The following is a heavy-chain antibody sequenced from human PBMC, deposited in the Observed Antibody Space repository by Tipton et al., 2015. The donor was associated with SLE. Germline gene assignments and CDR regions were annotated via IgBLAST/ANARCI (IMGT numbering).Heavy chain of an antibody. V-gene: IGHV4-39*01. CDR3: ARRSAAGNWFDP. CDR2: IYYSGST. J-gene: IGHJ5*02. Sequence: GLVKPSETLSLTCTVSGGSISSSSYYWGWIRQPPGKGLEWIGSIYYSGSTYYNPSLMSRVTISVDTSKNQFSLKLSSVTAADTAVYYCARRSAAGNWFDPWGQGTLVTVSS. CDR1: GGSISSSSYY. D-gene: IGHD6-25*01.